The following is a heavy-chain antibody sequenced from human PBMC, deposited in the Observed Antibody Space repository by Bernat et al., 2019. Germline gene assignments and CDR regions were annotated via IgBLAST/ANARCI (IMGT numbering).Heavy chain of an antibody. CDR1: GFIFDDYA. CDR2: ISGDGHIT. D-gene: IGHD2-15*01. CDR3: AKDKGPDVVLRGAFHI. J-gene: IGHJ3*02. Sequence: EVQLVESGGGVVQPGGSLRLSCAASGFIFDDYAMHWVRQAPGKGLEWVSVISGDGHITYNADSVKGRFTISRDNSRNSLFLQMNSLRTEDTALYYCAKDKGPDVVLRGAFHIWGQGTVVTVSS. V-gene: IGHV3-43*02.